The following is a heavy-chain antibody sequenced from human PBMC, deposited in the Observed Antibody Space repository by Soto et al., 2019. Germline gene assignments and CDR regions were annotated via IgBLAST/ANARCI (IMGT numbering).Heavy chain of an antibody. D-gene: IGHD2-21*01. Sequence: ASVKVSCKASGYTFTSYAMHWVRQAPGQRLEWMGWINAGNGNTKYSQKFQGRVTITRDTSASTAYMELRSLRSDDTAVYYCARLWMGSIDYWGQGTLVTVSS. J-gene: IGHJ4*02. CDR1: GYTFTSYA. V-gene: IGHV1-3*01. CDR2: INAGNGNT. CDR3: ARLWMGSIDY.